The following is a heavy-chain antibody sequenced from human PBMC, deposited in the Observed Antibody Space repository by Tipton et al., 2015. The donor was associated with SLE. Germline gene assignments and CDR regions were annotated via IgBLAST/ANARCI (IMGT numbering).Heavy chain of an antibody. V-gene: IGHV4-59*11. Sequence: GLVKHSETLSLTCTVSGGSISSHYWTWIRQRPGKGLEWIGYSYYTGSTTYKPSLKSRVTISVDTSKNQFSLKVNSVTAADTAVYYCAEADPWGMDVWGQGTTVIVSS. J-gene: IGHJ6*02. CDR1: GGSISSHY. CDR2: SYYTGST. CDR3: AEADPWGMDV.